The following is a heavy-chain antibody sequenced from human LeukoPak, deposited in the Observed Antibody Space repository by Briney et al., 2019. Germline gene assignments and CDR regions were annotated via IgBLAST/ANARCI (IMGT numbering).Heavy chain of an antibody. CDR1: GFTFSSYA. J-gene: IGHJ6*03. V-gene: IGHV3-23*01. CDR3: AKVPHRGGQQLFNYYYYMDV. CDR2: ISGSGGST. Sequence: PGGSLRLSCAASGFTFSSYAMSWVRQAPGKGLEWVSAISGSGGSTYYADSVKGRFTISRDNSKNTLYLQMNSLRAEDTAVYYCAKVPHRGGQQLFNYYYYMDVWGKGTTVTVSS. D-gene: IGHD6-13*01.